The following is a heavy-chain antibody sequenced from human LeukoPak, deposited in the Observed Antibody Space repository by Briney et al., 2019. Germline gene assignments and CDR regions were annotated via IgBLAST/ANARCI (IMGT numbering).Heavy chain of an antibody. CDR1: GFNFRSLA. V-gene: IGHV3-23*01. Sequence: PGGSLRLSCAASGFNFRSLAMTWVRQAPGKGLEWVSGISGSGVTDYADSVKGRFTISRDNSKNTLYLQMNSLRAEDTAVYYCAKDLNWGGRWGQGTLVTVSS. CDR2: ISGSGVT. CDR3: AKDLNWGGR. D-gene: IGHD7-27*01. J-gene: IGHJ4*02.